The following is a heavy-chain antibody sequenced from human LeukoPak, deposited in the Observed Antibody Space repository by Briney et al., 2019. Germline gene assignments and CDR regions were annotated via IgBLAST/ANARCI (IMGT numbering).Heavy chain of an antibody. CDR3: ARDKEERYYYDSRPFDY. CDR2: ISAYNGNT. Sequence: ASVKVSCKASGYTFTSCGISWVRQAPGQGLEWMGWISAYNGNTNYAQKLQGRVTMTTDTSTSTAYMELRSLRSDDTAVYYCARDKEERYYYDSRPFDYWGQGTLVTVSS. CDR1: GYTFTSCG. V-gene: IGHV1-18*01. J-gene: IGHJ4*02. D-gene: IGHD3-22*01.